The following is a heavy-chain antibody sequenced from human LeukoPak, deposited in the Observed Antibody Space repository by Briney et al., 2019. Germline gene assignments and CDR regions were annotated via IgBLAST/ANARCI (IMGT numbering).Heavy chain of an antibody. J-gene: IGHJ4*02. CDR1: GFTFSDYY. V-gene: IGHV3-11*01. D-gene: IGHD3-16*02. CDR2: ISSSGSTI. Sequence: GGSLRLSCAASGFTFSDYYMSWIRQAPGKGLEWVSYISSSGSTIYYADSVKGRFTISGDNAKNPLYLQMNSLRAEDTAVYYCARETSFMITFGGVIVIPENYFDYWGQGTLVTVSS. CDR3: ARETSFMITFGGVIVIPENYFDY.